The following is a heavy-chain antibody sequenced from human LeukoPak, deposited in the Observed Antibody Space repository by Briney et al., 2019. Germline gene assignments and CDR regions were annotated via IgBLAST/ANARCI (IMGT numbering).Heavy chain of an antibody. CDR3: ARLWSSRGAFDI. Sequence: IPSETLSLTCTVSGGSISSSSYYWGWIRQPPGKGLEWIGSIYYSGSTYYNPSLKSRVTISVGTSKNQFSLRLSSVTAADTAVYYCARLWSSRGAFDIWGQGTMVTVSS. CDR2: IYYSGST. CDR1: GGSISSSSYY. V-gene: IGHV4-39*01. J-gene: IGHJ3*02. D-gene: IGHD2-8*02.